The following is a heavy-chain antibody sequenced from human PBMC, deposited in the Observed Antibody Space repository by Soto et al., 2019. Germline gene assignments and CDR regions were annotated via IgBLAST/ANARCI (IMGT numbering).Heavy chain of an antibody. CDR3: ARRQGDV. CDR1: GGSISGYY. Sequence: QVQLQESGPGLVKPSETLSLICNVSGGSISGYYWSWIRQPPGKALEWIGYIYYIGATKLNPSLKGRVTLSVALSKRQLSLKVTSVTDADTVVYYCARRQGDVWGQGTTVTVS. J-gene: IGHJ6*02. CDR2: IYYIGAT. V-gene: IGHV4-59*12.